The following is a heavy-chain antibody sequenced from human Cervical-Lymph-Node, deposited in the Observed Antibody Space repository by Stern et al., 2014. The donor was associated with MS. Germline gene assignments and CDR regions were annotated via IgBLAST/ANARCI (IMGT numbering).Heavy chain of an antibody. V-gene: IGHV4-31*03. CDR3: ARASHYSPFDY. J-gene: IGHJ4*02. Sequence: QVQLQESGPGLVKPSPTLSLTCTVSGGSISSGGYYWSWIRQHPGKGLEWSGYSIYSGSPYYNPSVNSRVTISVDTSKNQFSLKLSSVTAADPAVYYCARASHYSPFDYWGQGTLVTVSS. D-gene: IGHD2-21*01. CDR1: GGSISSGGYY. CDR2: SIYSGSP.